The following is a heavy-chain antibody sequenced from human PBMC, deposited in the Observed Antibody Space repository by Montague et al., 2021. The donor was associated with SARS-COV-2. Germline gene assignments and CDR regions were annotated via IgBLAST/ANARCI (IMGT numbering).Heavy chain of an antibody. D-gene: IGHD2-2*01. J-gene: IGHJ5*02. CDR2: ISWSSGTR. V-gene: IGHV3-9*01. CDR3: TKDFERTVSNTNNWFDP. CDR1: GFNFGNYA. Sequence: SLRLSCAASGFNFGNYAMHWVRQPPGKGLEWVSGISWSSGTRRYADPVKGRFTISRDNAKNSLFLQMNSLRVEDTALYYCTKDFERTVSNTNNWFDPWGQGTLVTVSS.